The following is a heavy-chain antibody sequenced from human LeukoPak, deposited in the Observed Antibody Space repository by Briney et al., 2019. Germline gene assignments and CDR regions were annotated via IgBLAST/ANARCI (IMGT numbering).Heavy chain of an antibody. V-gene: IGHV3-21*01. D-gene: IGHD6-19*01. Sequence: PGRSLRLSCAASGFTFSSYSMNWVRQAPGKGLEWVSSISSSSSYIYYADSVKGRFTISRDNAKNSLYLQMNSLRAEDTAVYYCAREQNSSGWWERYFDYWGQGTLVTVSS. CDR2: ISSSSSYI. CDR1: GFTFSSYS. J-gene: IGHJ4*02. CDR3: AREQNSSGWWERYFDY.